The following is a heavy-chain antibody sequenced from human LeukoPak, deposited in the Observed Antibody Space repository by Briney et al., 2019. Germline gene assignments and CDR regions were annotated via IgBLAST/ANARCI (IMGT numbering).Heavy chain of an antibody. CDR3: SRYRDRRGYHDGSEV. V-gene: IGHV1-2*02. Sequence: VKVSCKASAYPFTRYYIHWVRQAPGHGLEWMGWVNPNSGGTDYAQESQYRVTLTTDTSISTANMELRRLRSDDTAVNAWSRYRDRRGYHDGSEVWGEGTMFTVFS. CDR2: VNPNSGGT. CDR1: AYPFTRYY. D-gene: IGHD3-22*01. J-gene: IGHJ3*01.